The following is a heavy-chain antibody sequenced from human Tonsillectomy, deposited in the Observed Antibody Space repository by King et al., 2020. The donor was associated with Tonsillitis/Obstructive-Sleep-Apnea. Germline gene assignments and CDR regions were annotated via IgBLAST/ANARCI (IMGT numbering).Heavy chain of an antibody. CDR3: ASAPYDRAYYYHMDV. CDR2: IYYTGST. D-gene: IGHD3-22*01. Sequence: PLQESGPGLVKPSETLSLTCTVSGGSISSYFWSWIRQPPGKGLEWIGFIYYTGSTNYTPSLKSRVTISVDTSKNQFSLRLSSVTAADTAVYYCASAPYDRAYYYHMDVWGKGTTVTVSS. CDR1: GGSISSYF. J-gene: IGHJ6*03. V-gene: IGHV4-59*01.